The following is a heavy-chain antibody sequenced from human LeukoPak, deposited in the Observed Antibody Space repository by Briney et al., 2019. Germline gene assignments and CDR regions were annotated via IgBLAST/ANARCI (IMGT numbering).Heavy chain of an antibody. J-gene: IGHJ4*02. CDR1: GYTFTGYY. V-gene: IGHV1-2*02. D-gene: IGHD5-12*01. CDR2: INPDNGGT. CDR3: ARVVPTITFDY. Sequence: ASVKVSCKASGYTFTGYYIHWVRQAPEQGLEWMGWINPDNGGTISAQKFEGRVTMTRGTSISTAYMELSRLRSDDTAMYYCARVVPTITFDYWGQGALVTVSS.